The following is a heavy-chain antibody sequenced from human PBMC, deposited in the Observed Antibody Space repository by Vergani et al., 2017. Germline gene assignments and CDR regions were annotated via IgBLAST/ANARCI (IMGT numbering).Heavy chain of an antibody. CDR3: ARAMAGMDIDAFDT. Sequence: QVQLVQSGAEVKKPGSSVKVSCKASGGTFSSYTISWVRQAPGQGLEWMGRIIPILGIANYAQKFQGRVTITADKSTSTAYMELSSLRSEDTAVYYCARAMAGMDIDAFDTWGQGTMVTVSS. D-gene: IGHD6-19*01. CDR2: IIPILGIA. V-gene: IGHV1-69*02. CDR1: GGTFSSYT. J-gene: IGHJ3*02.